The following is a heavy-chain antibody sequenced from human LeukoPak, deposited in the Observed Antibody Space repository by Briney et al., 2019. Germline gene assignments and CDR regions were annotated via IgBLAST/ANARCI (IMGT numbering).Heavy chain of an antibody. D-gene: IGHD1-26*01. V-gene: IGHV3-48*01. CDR3: AHSGSYPDYYFNY. CDR1: GFTFSSYG. CDR2: ISSSSSTI. Sequence: PGGSLRLSCAASGFTFSSYGMHWVRQAPGKGLEWVSYISSSSSTIYYADSVKGRFTISRDNAKNSLYLQMNSLRAEDTAVYYCAHSGSYPDYYFNYWGQGTLVTVSS. J-gene: IGHJ4*02.